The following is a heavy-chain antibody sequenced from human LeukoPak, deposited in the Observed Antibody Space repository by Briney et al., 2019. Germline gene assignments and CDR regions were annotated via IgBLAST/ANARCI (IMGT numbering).Heavy chain of an antibody. CDR1: GYTFTGYY. CDR2: INPNSGGT. Sequence: GASVKVSCKASGYTFTGYYMHWVRQAPGQGLEWMGWINPNSGGTNYAQKFQGRVTMTRDTSISTAYMELSRLRSDDAAVYYCAREYYYYYYMDVWGKGTTVTVSS. J-gene: IGHJ6*03. CDR3: AREYYYYYYMDV. V-gene: IGHV1-2*02.